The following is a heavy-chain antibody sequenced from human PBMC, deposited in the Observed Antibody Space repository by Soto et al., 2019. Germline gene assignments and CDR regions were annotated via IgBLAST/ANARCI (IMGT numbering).Heavy chain of an antibody. V-gene: IGHV4-30-2*01. CDR3: ATARGVVSPNWFDP. CDR1: GGSLSSGGYS. J-gene: IGHJ5*02. Sequence: SETLSLTCTVSGGTVSGGSLSSGGYSWSWIRQPPGKGLEWIGYIYHSGSTYYNPSLKSRVTISVDRSKNQFSLKLSSVTAADTAVYYCATARGVVSPNWFDPWGQGTLVTVSS. D-gene: IGHD3-3*01. CDR2: IYHSGST.